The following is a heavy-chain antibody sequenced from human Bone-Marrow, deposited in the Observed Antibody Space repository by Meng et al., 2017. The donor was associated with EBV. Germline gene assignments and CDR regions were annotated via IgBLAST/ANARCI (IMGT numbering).Heavy chain of an antibody. CDR1: GCTFSSHA. D-gene: IGHD3-22*01. V-gene: IGHV1-69*01. CDR2: INPIFGTA. J-gene: IGHJ4*02. Sequence: QEQLVQSGAEVKKPGSSVMVSCQASGCTFSSHATSWVRQAPGQGLEWMGGINPIFGTANYAQKFQGRVTITADESTSTAYMELSSLRSEDTAVYYCASGAGGYSEPYYFDYWGQGTLVTASS. CDR3: ASGAGGYSEPYYFDY.